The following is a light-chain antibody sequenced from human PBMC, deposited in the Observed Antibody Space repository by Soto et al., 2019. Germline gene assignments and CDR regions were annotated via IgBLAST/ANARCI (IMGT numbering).Light chain of an antibody. CDR2: DAS. CDR3: QQYGSAPRT. V-gene: IGKV3-11*01. CDR1: QSVSNF. J-gene: IGKJ1*01. Sequence: EIVLTQSPGTLSLSPGKIATLSCMASQSVSNFLACYQQKPGQAPRLLIYDASNRATGIPARFSGSGSGTDFTLTISSLEPEDFAVYYCQQYGSAPRTFGQGTKVDIK.